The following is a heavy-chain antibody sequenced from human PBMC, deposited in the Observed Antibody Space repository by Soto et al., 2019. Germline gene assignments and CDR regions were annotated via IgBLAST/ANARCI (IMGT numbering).Heavy chain of an antibody. V-gene: IGHV1-8*01. CDR3: ARGVDAGVDV. CDR2: MSPNSGAT. D-gene: IGHD1-1*01. CDR1: GYLFTSSD. Sequence: ASVKVSCKASGYLFTSSDINWVRQATGQGLEWLGWMSPNSGATGYAQKFQGRVTMTRDTSMTTAYMELSNLRSEDTAMYYCARGVDAGVDVWGQGTTVTVSS. J-gene: IGHJ6*02.